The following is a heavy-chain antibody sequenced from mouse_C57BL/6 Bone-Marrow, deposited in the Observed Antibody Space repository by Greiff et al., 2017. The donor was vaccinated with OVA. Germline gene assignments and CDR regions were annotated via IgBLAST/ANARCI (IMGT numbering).Heavy chain of an antibody. V-gene: IGHV1-55*01. CDR1: GYTFTSYW. Sequence: QVQLQQPGAELVKPGASVKMSCKASGYTFTSYWITWVKQRPGQGLEWIGYIYPGSGSTNYNEKFKSKATLTVDTSSSTAYRQRSSLTAEDSAVYYCARTGYYGSYYFDSWGQGTTLTVSS. D-gene: IGHD1-1*01. CDR2: IYPGSGST. CDR3: ARTGYYGSYYFDS. J-gene: IGHJ2*01.